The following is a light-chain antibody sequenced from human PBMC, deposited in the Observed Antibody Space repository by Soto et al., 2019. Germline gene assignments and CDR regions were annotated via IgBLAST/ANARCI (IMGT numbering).Light chain of an antibody. CDR3: QQSYSSSWT. CDR2: AAS. CDR1: QSVNKY. V-gene: IGKV1-39*01. Sequence: IKLTQSPSSLSASVSDRVFITCRTSQSVNKYISWYQQKPGKAPKPLIYAASSLQTGVPSRFSGSGSGTYFTLTISSLQPEDFATYYCQQSYSSSWTFGQGTKVDI. J-gene: IGKJ1*01.